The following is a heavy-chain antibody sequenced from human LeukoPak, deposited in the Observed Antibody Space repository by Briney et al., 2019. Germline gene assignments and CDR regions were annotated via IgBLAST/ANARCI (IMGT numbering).Heavy chain of an antibody. D-gene: IGHD2-8*01. Sequence: GGSLRLSCAASGFTFSNYWMSWVRQAPGKGLEWVANIKQDGSEKYYVDSVKGRFTISRDNAKNSLYLQMNSLRAEDTAVYFCARDPFGVYSDYWGQGTLVIVSS. J-gene: IGHJ4*02. CDR1: GFTFSNYW. V-gene: IGHV3-7*01. CDR2: IKQDGSEK. CDR3: ARDPFGVYSDY.